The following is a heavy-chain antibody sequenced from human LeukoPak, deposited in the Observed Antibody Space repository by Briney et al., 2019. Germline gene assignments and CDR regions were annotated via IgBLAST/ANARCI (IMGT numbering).Heavy chain of an antibody. CDR1: GGSISSSKW. CDR2: IYHSGST. D-gene: IGHD2-8*01. V-gene: IGHV4-4*02. J-gene: IGHJ5*02. Sequence: KPSGTLSLTCAVSGGSISSSKWWSWVRQPPGKGLEWIGNIYHSGSTNYNPSLKSRVSISLDKPKNQFSLNLRSVTAADTAVYYCARDYCTDDSCYPTYGSWGQGTLVTVSS. CDR3: ARDYCTDDSCYPTYGS.